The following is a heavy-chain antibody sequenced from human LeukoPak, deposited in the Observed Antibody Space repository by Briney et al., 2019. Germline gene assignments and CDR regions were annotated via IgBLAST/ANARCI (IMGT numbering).Heavy chain of an antibody. CDR1: GFAFSSYG. V-gene: IGHV3-21*01. Sequence: GGSLRLSCAASGFAFSSYGMSWVRQAPGKGLEWVSSISSSSSYIYYADSVKGRFTISRDNAKNSLYLQMNSLRAEDTAVYYCAREAGGYCSGGSCSDTGGFDPWGQGTLVTVSS. CDR3: AREAGGYCSGGSCSDTGGFDP. CDR2: ISSSSSYI. J-gene: IGHJ5*02. D-gene: IGHD2-15*01.